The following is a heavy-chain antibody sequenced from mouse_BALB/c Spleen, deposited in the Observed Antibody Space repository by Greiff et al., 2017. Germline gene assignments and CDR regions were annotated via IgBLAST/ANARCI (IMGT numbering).Heavy chain of an antibody. CDR1: GYSITSGYY. CDR3: ARGPYGYFDV. V-gene: IGHV3-6*02. Sequence: EVKLQESGPGLVKPSQSLSLTCSVTGYSITSGYYWNWIRQFPGNKLEWMGYISYDGSNNYNPSLKNRISITRDTSTNQFFLKLNSVTTEDTATYYCARGPYGYFDVWGAGTTVTVSS. J-gene: IGHJ1*01. CDR2: ISYDGSN.